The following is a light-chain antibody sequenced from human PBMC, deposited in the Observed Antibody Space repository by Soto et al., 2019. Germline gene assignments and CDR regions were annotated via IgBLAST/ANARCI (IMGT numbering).Light chain of an antibody. J-gene: IGKJ3*01. CDR1: QSVSNY. V-gene: IGKV3-11*01. CDR2: DAS. CDR3: QQRTNWIFT. Sequence: EVVLTQSPATLSLSPGERATLSCRASQSVSNYLAWYQQKPGQAPRLLIYDASNRTTGIPVRFSGSGSGTDFTLTISSLEPEDFAVYYCQQRTNWIFTFGPGTRVDIK.